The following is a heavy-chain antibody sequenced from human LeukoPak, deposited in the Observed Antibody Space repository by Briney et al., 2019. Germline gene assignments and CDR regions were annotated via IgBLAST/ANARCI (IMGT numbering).Heavy chain of an antibody. J-gene: IGHJ4*02. CDR2: INPNSGGT. CDR3: AREVPYSSGWDLDY. D-gene: IGHD6-19*01. V-gene: IGHV1-2*02. CDR1: GYTFTGYH. Sequence: ASVKVSCKASGYTFTGYHMHWVRQAPGQGLEWMGWINPNSGGTNYAQKFQGRVTMTRDTSISTAYMELSRLRSDDTAVYYCAREVPYSSGWDLDYWGQGTLVTVSS.